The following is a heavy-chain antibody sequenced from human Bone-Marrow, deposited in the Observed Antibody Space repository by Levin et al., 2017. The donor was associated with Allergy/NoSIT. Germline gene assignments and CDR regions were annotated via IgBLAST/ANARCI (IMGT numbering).Heavy chain of an antibody. CDR3: ARDEGPLRGGSGHYMDV. D-gene: IGHD3-10*01. Sequence: SVKVSCKASGGTLRRYSFAWVRQAPGQGLEWMGGIIPAFGTKNYAQDFQGRITISADESTTTVYMELSSLRSEDTAVYFCARDEGPLRGGSGHYMDVWGNGTTVTVS. CDR1: GGTLRRYS. V-gene: IGHV1-69*13. J-gene: IGHJ6*03. CDR2: IIPAFGTK.